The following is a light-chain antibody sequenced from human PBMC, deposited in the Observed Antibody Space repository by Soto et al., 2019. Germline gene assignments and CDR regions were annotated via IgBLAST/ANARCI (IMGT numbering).Light chain of an antibody. CDR3: YSYAGSTTFVV. Sequence: QSALTQPASVSGSPGQSITISCTGTSSDVGRYNLVSWFQQHPGKAPKLMIYEVTQRPSGVSNRFSASKSGNTASLTISGLQAEDEADYYCYSYAGSTTFVVFGGGTKLTVL. CDR1: SSDVGRYNL. CDR2: EVT. J-gene: IGLJ2*01. V-gene: IGLV2-23*02.